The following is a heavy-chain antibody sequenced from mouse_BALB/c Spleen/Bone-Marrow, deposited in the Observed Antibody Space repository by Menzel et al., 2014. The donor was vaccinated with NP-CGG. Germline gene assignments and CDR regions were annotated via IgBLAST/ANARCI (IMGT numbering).Heavy chain of an antibody. V-gene: IGHV14-3*02. D-gene: IGHD1-1*01. CDR3: ARYDYGWYFYV. J-gene: IGHJ1*01. CDR1: GFNIKDTY. CDR2: IDPANGNT. Sequence: EVQGVESGAELVKPGASVKLSCTASGFNIKDTYVHCVKQRPEQGLEWIGRIDPANGNTKYDPKFQGKATITADTSSNTAYLQLSSLTSEDTAVYYCARYDYGWYFYVWGAGTTVTVSS.